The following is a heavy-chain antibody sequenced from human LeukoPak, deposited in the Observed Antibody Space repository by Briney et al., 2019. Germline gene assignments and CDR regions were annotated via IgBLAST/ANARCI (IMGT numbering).Heavy chain of an antibody. D-gene: IGHD2-2*01. Sequence: PSETLSLTCTVSGGSISSGGYYWSWIRQHPGKGLEWIGYIYYSGSTYYNPSLKSRVTISVDTSKNQFSLKLSSVTAADTAVYYCARSVSYCSSTSCYGINFDYWGQGTLVTASS. CDR3: ARSVSYCSSTSCYGINFDY. CDR1: GGSISSGGYY. CDR2: IYYSGST. V-gene: IGHV4-31*03. J-gene: IGHJ4*02.